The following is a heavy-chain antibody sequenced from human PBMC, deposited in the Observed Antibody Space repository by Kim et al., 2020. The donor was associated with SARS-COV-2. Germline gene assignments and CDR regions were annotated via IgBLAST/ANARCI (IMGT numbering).Heavy chain of an antibody. V-gene: IGHV3-9*01. CDR1: GFTFDDYA. CDR2: ISWNSGSI. D-gene: IGHD4-17*01. J-gene: IGHJ4*02. Sequence: GGSLRLSCAASGFTFDDYAMHWVRQAPGKGLEWVSGISWNSGSIGYADSVKGRFTISRYNAKNSLYLQMNSLRAEDTALYYCAKELSTVTTLDYWGQGTLVTVYS. CDR3: AKELSTVTTLDY.